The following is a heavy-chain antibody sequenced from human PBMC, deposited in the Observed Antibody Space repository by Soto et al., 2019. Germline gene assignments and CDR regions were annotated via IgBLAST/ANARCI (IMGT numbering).Heavy chain of an antibody. D-gene: IGHD6-13*01. CDR2: ISRSITYT. Sequence: QVQLVESGGGLVKPGGSLRLSCAVSGFIISDYYMSWIRQAPGKGLEWVSYISRSITYTNYADSLRGRFTISRDNAKNSLYLEINSLSAEDTAVYYCARGGIAAAVDYWGQGTLVTVSS. CDR3: ARGGIAAAVDY. J-gene: IGHJ4*02. CDR1: GFIISDYY. V-gene: IGHV3-11*06.